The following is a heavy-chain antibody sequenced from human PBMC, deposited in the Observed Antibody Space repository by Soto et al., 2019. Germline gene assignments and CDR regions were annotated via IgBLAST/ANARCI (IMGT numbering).Heavy chain of an antibody. CDR3: ARDAFDI. CDR1: GFNFRNSW. Sequence: PGGSLRLSCAASGFNFRNSWMSWVRQAPEKRLERVANIKEDGTKKYYVETVKGRFTISRDNAKNSLYLQMNILRAEDTAVYYCARDAFDIWGQGTMVTVSS. V-gene: IGHV3-7*01. CDR2: IKEDGTKK. J-gene: IGHJ3*02.